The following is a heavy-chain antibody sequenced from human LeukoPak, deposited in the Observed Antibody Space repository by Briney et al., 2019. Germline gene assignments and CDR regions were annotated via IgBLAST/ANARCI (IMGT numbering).Heavy chain of an antibody. CDR3: TKDGEGASHF. V-gene: IGHV3-7*03. D-gene: IGHD3-10*01. Sequence: GGSLRLSCVASGFTFSNYWMGWIRQVPGKGLEWVASIEQDGSEKNYVDSVKGRFTISRDNAKNLLYLQMNSLRVEDTAIYYCTKDGEGASHFWGQGTLVTVSS. CDR1: GFTFSNYW. CDR2: IEQDGSEK. J-gene: IGHJ4*02.